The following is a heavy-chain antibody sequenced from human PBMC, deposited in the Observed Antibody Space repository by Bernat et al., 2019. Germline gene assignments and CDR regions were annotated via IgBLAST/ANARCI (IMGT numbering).Heavy chain of an antibody. CDR1: GFTFGDYA. Sequence: EVQLVESGGGLVQPGRSLRLSCTASGFTFGDYAMSWVRQAPGKGLEGVGFIRRKAYGGKTEYAASVKDRFTISRDDSKSIAYLQMNSLKTEDTAVYYCTRDGEYCSSTSCYFHGMDVWGQGTTVTVSS. CDR3: TRDGEYCSSTSCYFHGMDV. CDR2: IRRKAYGGKT. J-gene: IGHJ6*02. D-gene: IGHD2-2*01. V-gene: IGHV3-49*04.